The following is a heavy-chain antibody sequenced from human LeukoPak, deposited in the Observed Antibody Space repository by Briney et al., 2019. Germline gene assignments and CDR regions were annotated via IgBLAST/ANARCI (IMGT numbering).Heavy chain of an antibody. J-gene: IGHJ4*02. V-gene: IGHV3-30*04. CDR3: ARDRYCTGGTCPRAYFDY. Sequence: GGSLRLSCAGAGFIFSDYALHWVRQAPGKGLEWVAVISDDGSNKYYADSVKGRFTISRDNSKNTLYLQMSSLRVEDTAVYYCARDRYCTGGTCPRAYFDYWGQGTLVTVSS. D-gene: IGHD2-8*02. CDR2: ISDDGSNK. CDR1: GFIFSDYA.